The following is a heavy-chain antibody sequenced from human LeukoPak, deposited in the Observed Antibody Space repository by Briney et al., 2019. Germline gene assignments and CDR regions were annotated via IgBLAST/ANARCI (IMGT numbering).Heavy chain of an antibody. V-gene: IGHV3-48*04. Sequence: GGSLRLSCAASGFSFNTYTMNWVRQAPGKGLEWVSYISSGSATMYYTDSVKGRFTISRDDAKNSLYLQMNSLRAEDTAVYYCAYSSSWSNFYYWGQGTLVTVSS. J-gene: IGHJ4*02. CDR3: AYSSSWSNFYY. D-gene: IGHD6-13*01. CDR2: ISSGSATM. CDR1: GFSFNTYT.